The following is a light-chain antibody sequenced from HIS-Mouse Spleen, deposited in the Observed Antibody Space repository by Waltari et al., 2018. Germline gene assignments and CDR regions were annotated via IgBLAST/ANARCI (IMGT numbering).Light chain of an antibody. J-gene: IGLJ2*01. CDR3: YSAADNNVV. CDR2: KDS. CDR1: VLAKKY. Sequence: SYELTQPSSVSVSPGQTARITCSGDVLAKKYARWFQQKPGQAPVLVIYKDSGRPPGIPGRFSGSSSGTTVTLTISGAQVEDEADYYCYSAADNNVVFGGGTKLTVL. V-gene: IGLV3-27*01.